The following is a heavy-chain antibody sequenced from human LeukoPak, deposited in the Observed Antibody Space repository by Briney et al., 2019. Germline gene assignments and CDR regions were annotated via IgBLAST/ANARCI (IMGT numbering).Heavy chain of an antibody. CDR3: ARRFDVVVTHYYYMDV. CDR1: GYTFTGYY. Sequence: ASVTVSCKASGYTFTGYYMHWVRQAPGQGLGWMGWINTNTGNPTYAQGFTGRFVFSLDTSVSTAYLQISSLKAEDTAVYYCARRFDVVVTHYYYMDVWGKGTTVTVSS. J-gene: IGHJ6*03. V-gene: IGHV7-4-1*02. CDR2: INTNTGNP. D-gene: IGHD3-22*01.